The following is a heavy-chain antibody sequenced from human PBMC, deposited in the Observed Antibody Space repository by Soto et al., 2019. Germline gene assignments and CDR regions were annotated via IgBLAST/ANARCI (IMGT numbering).Heavy chain of an antibody. CDR2: IYYSGTT. CDR1: GYSISSRNW. V-gene: IGHV4-28*01. D-gene: IGHD1-26*01. CDR3: ARREIQGPIDY. Sequence: SEALSLTCAVSGYSISSRNWWGWIRQPPGKGLEWIGYIYYSGTTYYNPSLKSRVTMSVDTSKNQFSLKLTSVTAVDTAVYYCARREIQGPIDYWGQGALVT. J-gene: IGHJ4*02.